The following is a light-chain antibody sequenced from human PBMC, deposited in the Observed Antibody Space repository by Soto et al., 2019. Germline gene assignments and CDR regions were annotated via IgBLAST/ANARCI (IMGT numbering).Light chain of an antibody. Sequence: QSVLTQPPSASGTPGQSVTISCSGSSSNIGSNTVDWYQQLPGTAPKLLIYSSNQRPSWVPDRFSGSKSGTSASLAISGLQSDDEADYFCAAWDDSLNGLYVFGTGTKLTVL. V-gene: IGLV1-44*01. J-gene: IGLJ1*01. CDR2: SSN. CDR3: AAWDDSLNGLYV. CDR1: SSNIGSNT.